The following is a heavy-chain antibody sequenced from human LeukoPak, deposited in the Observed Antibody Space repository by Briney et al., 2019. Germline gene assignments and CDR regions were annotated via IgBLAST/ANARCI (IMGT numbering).Heavy chain of an antibody. CDR2: INHSGST. J-gene: IGHJ4*02. CDR3: ARGFPQDSSGYYSDY. V-gene: IGHV4-34*01. D-gene: IGHD3-22*01. Sequence: SETLSLTCAVYGGSFSGYYWSWIRQPPGRGLEWIGEINHSGSTNYNPSLKSRVTISVDTSKNQFSLKLSSVTAADTAVYYCARGFPQDSSGYYSDYWGQGTLVTVSS. CDR1: GGSFSGYY.